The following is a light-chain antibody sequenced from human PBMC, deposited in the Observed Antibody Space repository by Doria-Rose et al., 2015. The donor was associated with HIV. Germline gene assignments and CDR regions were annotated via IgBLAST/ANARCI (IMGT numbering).Light chain of an antibody. CDR3: QQYYSTPRT. CDR2: WAS. CDR1: QSVLYSSNNKNY. J-gene: IGKJ1*01. Sequence: QSPDSLAVSLGERATINCKSSQSVLYSSNNKNYLAWYQQKPGQPPKLLLYWASTRESGVPDRFSGSGSGTDFTLTISSLQAEDVAVYYCQQYYSTPRTFGQGTKVEVK. V-gene: IGKV4-1*01.